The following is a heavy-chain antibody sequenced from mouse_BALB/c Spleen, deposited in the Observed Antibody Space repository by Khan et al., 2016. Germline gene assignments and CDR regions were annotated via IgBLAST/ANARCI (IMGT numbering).Heavy chain of an antibody. V-gene: IGHV6-6*01. CDR1: GFTFSDAW. D-gene: IGHD1-3*01. CDR3: TRRDNAWYFAV. Sequence: EVKLEESGGGLVQPGGSMKLSCAVSGFTFSDAWMDWVRQSPEKGLEWVAEIRSKANNHATFFAESVKGRFAISRDESKSSIYLQMNSLRTEDTGIYFCTRRDNAWYFAVWGAGTTVIVSS. CDR2: IRSKANNHAT. J-gene: IGHJ1*01.